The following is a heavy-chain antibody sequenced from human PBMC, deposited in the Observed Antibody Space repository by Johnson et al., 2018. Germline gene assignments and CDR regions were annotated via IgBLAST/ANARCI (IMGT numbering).Heavy chain of an antibody. D-gene: IGHD6-13*01. J-gene: IGHJ6*02. CDR1: GYTFTSYY. V-gene: IGHV1-46*01. CDR2: INPSGGST. Sequence: QVQLVESGAEVKKXGASVKVSCKASGYTFTSYYMHWVRQAPGQGLEWMGIINPSGGSTSYAQKFQGRVTITADESTSTAYMELSSLRSEDTAVYYCARGGKTVAAAGDYYYGMDVWGQGTTVTVSS. CDR3: ARGGKTVAAAGDYYYGMDV.